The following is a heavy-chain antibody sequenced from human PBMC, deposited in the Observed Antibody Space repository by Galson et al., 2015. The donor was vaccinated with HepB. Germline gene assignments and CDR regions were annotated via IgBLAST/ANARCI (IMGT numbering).Heavy chain of an antibody. V-gene: IGHV3-30-3*01. J-gene: IGHJ2*01. CDR1: GFTFSSYA. CDR3: ARVDLSGSYFNWYFDL. CDR2: ISYDGSQK. Sequence: SLRLSCAASGFTFSSYAMHWVRLTSGKGLEWVAVISYDGSQKHYADSVKGRFTISRDNPKNTLHLQMNSLRAEDTAVYYCARVDLSGSYFNWYFDLWGRGTLVPVSP. D-gene: IGHD1-26*01.